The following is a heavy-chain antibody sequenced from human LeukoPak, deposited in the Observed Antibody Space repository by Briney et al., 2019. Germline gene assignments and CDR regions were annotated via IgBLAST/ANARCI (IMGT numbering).Heavy chain of an antibody. CDR1: GFTVSSNY. J-gene: IGHJ4*02. D-gene: IGHD5-24*01. CDR3: ARDPGSQRWLQPGDY. Sequence: GGSLRLSCGASGFTVSSNYMSWVRQAPGKGLEWVSVIYSGGSTYYADSVKGRFTISRDNSKNTLYLQMNSLRAEDTAVYYCARDPGSQRWLQPGDYWGQGTLVTVSS. CDR2: IYSGGST. V-gene: IGHV3-66*02.